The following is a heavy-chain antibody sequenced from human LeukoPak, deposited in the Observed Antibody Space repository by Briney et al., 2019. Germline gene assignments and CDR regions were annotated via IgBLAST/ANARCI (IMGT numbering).Heavy chain of an antibody. CDR2: IYPGDSDT. V-gene: IGHV5-51*01. J-gene: IGHJ3*02. Sequence: GESLKISCKGSGYSFTSYWIGWVRPMPGKGLEWMGIIYPGDSDTRYSPSFQGQVTISADKSISTAYLQWSSLKAPDTAMYYCARRRYCSSTSCSDGDAFDIWGQGTMVTVSS. D-gene: IGHD2-2*01. CDR1: GYSFTSYW. CDR3: ARRRYCSSTSCSDGDAFDI.